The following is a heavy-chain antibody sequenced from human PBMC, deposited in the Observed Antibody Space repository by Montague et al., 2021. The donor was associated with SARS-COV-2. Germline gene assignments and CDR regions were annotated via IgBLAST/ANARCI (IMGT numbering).Heavy chain of an antibody. V-gene: IGHV4-4*07. CDR2: IYTSGST. Sequence: SETLSLTCTVSGGSISSYYWSWIRQPAGKGLEWIGRIYTSGSTNYNPSLKSRVTMSVDTSKSQFSLKLSSVTAADTAVYYCARVGRAGYDILTGYYYYGMDVWGQGTTVTVSS. J-gene: IGHJ6*02. D-gene: IGHD3-9*01. CDR3: ARVGRAGYDILTGYYYYGMDV. CDR1: GGSISSYY.